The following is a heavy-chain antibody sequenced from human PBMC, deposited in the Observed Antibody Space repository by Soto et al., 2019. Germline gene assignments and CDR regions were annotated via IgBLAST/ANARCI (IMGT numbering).Heavy chain of an antibody. J-gene: IGHJ4*02. CDR1: GLTFSNYG. CDR3: ARDIRSIYFDY. V-gene: IGHV3-33*01. D-gene: IGHD4-17*01. Sequence: GGSLRLSCAASGLTFSNYGMHWVSQAPGKGLEWVAVIWYDGSREYYADSVKGRFTISRDNSKNTLYLEMNSLRVEDTAMYYCARDIRSIYFDYWGQGTQVTVSS. CDR2: IWYDGSRE.